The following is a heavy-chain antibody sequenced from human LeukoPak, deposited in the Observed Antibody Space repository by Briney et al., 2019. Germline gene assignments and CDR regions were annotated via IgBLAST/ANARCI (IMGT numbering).Heavy chain of an antibody. D-gene: IGHD2-15*01. CDR2: ITGSGDST. CDR1: GFTFITYA. Sequence: GGSLRLSCAASGFTFITYAMRWVRQAPGKGLQWVSTITGSGDSTYYADSVKGRFTISRDNSKNTLYLQMNSRRVEDTAVYYCAKDRGGASYYWGQGTLVTVSS. V-gene: IGHV3-23*01. J-gene: IGHJ4*02. CDR3: AKDRGGASYY.